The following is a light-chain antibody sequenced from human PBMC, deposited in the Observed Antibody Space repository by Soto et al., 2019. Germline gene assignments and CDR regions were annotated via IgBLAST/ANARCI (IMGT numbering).Light chain of an antibody. Sequence: IVLTQSPATLSLSPGKRATLSCRASQSVSTSNLAWYQQRPGQAPRLLIYGASRRATGIPARFSGSGSGTDFTLTISSLEPADFAVYYCQQRSNWPLTFGGGTKVDIK. CDR1: QSVSTSN. CDR2: GAS. V-gene: IGKV3D-20*02. CDR3: QQRSNWPLT. J-gene: IGKJ4*01.